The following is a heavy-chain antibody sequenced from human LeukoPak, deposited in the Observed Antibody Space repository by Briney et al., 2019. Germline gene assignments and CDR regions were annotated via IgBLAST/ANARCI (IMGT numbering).Heavy chain of an antibody. CDR1: GFTFTTYA. D-gene: IGHD3-10*01. Sequence: PGGSLRLSCAASGFTFTTYAMHWVRQAPGKGLEYVSAISSSGGSTFYANSVKGRFTISRDNSKNTLYLQMNSLRAEDTAVYYCAKVPHYYGSGSYYNWFDPWGQGTLVTVSS. CDR2: ISSSGGST. V-gene: IGHV3-64*01. J-gene: IGHJ5*02. CDR3: AKVPHYYGSGSYYNWFDP.